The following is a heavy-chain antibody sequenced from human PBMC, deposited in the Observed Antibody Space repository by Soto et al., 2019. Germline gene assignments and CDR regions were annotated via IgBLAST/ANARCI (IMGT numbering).Heavy chain of an antibody. D-gene: IGHD3-3*01. CDR2: ISVYNGNT. V-gene: IGHV1-18*04. Sequence: ASVKVACKASGYTFSKYGITWARQAPGQELEGMGWISVYNGNTQYAQKVEERVTMTTDTSTSTADMELRSLRSDHSAVYYCSRGSQNYDFWGQGTLVTVSP. CDR3: SRGSQNYDF. J-gene: IGHJ4*02. CDR1: GYTFSKYG.